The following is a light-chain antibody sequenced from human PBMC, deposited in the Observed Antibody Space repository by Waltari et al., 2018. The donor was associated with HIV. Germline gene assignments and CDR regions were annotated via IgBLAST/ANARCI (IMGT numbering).Light chain of an antibody. J-gene: IGLJ1*01. CDR3: AAWDDRLNGYV. CDR2: SNN. V-gene: IGLV1-44*01. Sequence: QSVLTQPPSASGPPGPRVTISCSGSSSNIGNTSVHWYQQLPRTAPKLLIYSNNQRPSGVPDRFSGSKSDTSASLAISGLQSEDEADYYCAAWDDRLNGYVFGSGTKVTVL. CDR1: SSNIGNTS.